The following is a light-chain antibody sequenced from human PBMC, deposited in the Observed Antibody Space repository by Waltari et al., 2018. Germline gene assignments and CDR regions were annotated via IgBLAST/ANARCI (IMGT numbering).Light chain of an antibody. V-gene: IGKV3-11*01. CDR1: QSVSSY. CDR2: DAS. J-gene: IGKJ1*01. CDR3: QQRSNWWT. Sequence: EIVLTQSPATLSFSPGERATLSCRASQSVSSYLAWYQQKPGQAPRLLIYDASNRATGIPARFSGSGSGTDFTLTIRSLEPEDFAVYYCQQRSNWWTFGQGTKVEIK.